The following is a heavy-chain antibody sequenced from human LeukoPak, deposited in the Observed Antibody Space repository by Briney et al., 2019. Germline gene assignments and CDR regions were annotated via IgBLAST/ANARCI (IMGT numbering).Heavy chain of an antibody. Sequence: ASVKASCKASGGTFSSYAINWVRQATGQGLEWVGWMNPNSGNTGYAQKFQGRVTMTEDTSTDTAYMELSSLRSEDTAVYYCATPPYDIVTVWGQGTLVTVSS. CDR3: ATPPYDIVTV. J-gene: IGHJ4*02. CDR2: MNPNSGNT. D-gene: IGHD3-9*01. CDR1: GGTFSSYA. V-gene: IGHV1-8*02.